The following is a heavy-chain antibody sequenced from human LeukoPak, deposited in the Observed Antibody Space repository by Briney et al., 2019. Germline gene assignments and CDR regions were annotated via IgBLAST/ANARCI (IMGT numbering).Heavy chain of an antibody. Sequence: PGGSLRLSCAASGFTFSSYSMNWVRQAPGKGLEWVAVISYDGTNKYYADSVKGRFTISRDNSKNTLYLQMNSLRPEDTAVYYCARGISSSSGHFDYWGQGTLVTVSS. J-gene: IGHJ4*02. V-gene: IGHV3-30*03. CDR3: ARGISSSSGHFDY. CDR1: GFTFSSYS. CDR2: ISYDGTNK. D-gene: IGHD6-6*01.